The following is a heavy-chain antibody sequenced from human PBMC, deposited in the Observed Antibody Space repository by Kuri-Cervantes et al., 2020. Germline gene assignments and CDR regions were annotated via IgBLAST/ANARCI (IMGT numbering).Heavy chain of an antibody. Sequence: GESLKISCAASGFTFSSYWMSWVRQAPGKGLEWVANIKQDGSEKYYVDSVKGRFTISRDNAKNSLYLQMNSLRVEETAVYYCASDTYDSSGYYYVDQWGQGTLVTVSS. V-gene: IGHV3-7*04. CDR3: ASDTYDSSGYYYVDQ. J-gene: IGHJ4*02. CDR2: IKQDGSEK. D-gene: IGHD3-22*01. CDR1: GFTFSSYW.